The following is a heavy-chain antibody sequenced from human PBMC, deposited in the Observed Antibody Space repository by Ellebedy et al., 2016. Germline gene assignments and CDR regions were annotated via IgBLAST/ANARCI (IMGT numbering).Heavy chain of an antibody. J-gene: IGHJ4*02. CDR2: MNPNSGNT. V-gene: IGHV1-8*01. CDR3: ARGSRRGYGVY. CDR1: GYTFTNYD. D-gene: IGHD2-15*01. Sequence: ASVKVSXXASGYTFTNYDINWVRQATGQGLEWMGWMNPNSGNTGYAQKFQGRVTMTRNTSISTAYMELSSLRSEDTAVYYCARGSRRGYGVYWGQGTLVTVSS.